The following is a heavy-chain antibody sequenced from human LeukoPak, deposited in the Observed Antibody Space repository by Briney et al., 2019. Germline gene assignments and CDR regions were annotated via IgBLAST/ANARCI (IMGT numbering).Heavy chain of an antibody. Sequence: PSETLSLTCTVSGGSISSYYWNWIRQPPGKGLEWIGYIYYSGSTNYNPSLKSRVTMSVDTSKNQFSLKLSSVTAADTAVYYCARGRIDAFDIWGQGTMVTVSS. J-gene: IGHJ3*02. CDR2: IYYSGST. V-gene: IGHV4-59*12. CDR1: GGSISSYY. CDR3: ARGRIDAFDI.